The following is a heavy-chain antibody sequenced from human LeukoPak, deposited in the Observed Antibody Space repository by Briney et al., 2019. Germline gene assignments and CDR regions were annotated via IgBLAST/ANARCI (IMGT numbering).Heavy chain of an antibody. CDR3: ARDGACSSASCQNFDY. D-gene: IGHD2-2*01. V-gene: IGHV1-2*02. J-gene: IGHJ4*02. CDR1: GYTFTYYY. Sequence: ASVKVSCKASGYTFTYYYMHWVRQAPGHGLEWMGWINPNSGGTITAQKFQGRVTMTRDTSISTAYLELSRLTSDDTAVYYCARDGACSSASCQNFDYWGQGTLVTVSS. CDR2: INPNSGGT.